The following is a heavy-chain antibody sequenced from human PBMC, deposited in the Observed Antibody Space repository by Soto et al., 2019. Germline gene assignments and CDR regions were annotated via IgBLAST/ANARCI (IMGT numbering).Heavy chain of an antibody. V-gene: IGHV3-21*01. CDR2: ISYSSSYV. D-gene: IGHD3-22*01. CDR3: ATYYDGTGYNFDY. Sequence: ESGGGLVKPGGSLRLSCAASGFTFSSYDMNWVRQAPGKGLEWVSSISYSSSYVYYADSVKGRFTISRDNAKNSLSLQMDSLRAEDTAVYYCATYYDGTGYNFDYWGQGTLVTVSS. J-gene: IGHJ4*02. CDR1: GFTFSSYD.